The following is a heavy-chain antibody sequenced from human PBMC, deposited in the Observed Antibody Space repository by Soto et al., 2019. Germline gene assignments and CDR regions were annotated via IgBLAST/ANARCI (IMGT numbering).Heavy chain of an antibody. CDR2: IKSKTDGGTT. D-gene: IGHD3-10*01. V-gene: IGHV3-15*01. Sequence: GGSLRLSCAASGFTFSNAWMSWVRQAPGKGLEWVGRIKSKTDGGTTDYAAPVKGRSTISRDDSKNTLYLQMNSLKTEDTAVYYCTAVGRITMVRGVIISPDYWGQGTLVTVSS. CDR3: TAVGRITMVRGVIISPDY. J-gene: IGHJ4*02. CDR1: GFTFSNAW.